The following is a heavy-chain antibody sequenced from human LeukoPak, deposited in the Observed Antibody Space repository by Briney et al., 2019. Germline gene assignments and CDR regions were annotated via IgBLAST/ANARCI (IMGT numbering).Heavy chain of an antibody. CDR2: ISPHTGET. CDR1: GYTLTDHF. Sequence: ASVKVSCRASGYTLTDHFLHWVSLVPGQGLEWMGWISPHTGETNFPKKFEGRISLTRDTSLNTAYMELRSLRADDSAVYYCAKLGASGTRYYYY. CDR3: AKLGASGTRYYYY. J-gene: IGHJ6*01. V-gene: IGHV1-2*02. D-gene: IGHD1-26*01.